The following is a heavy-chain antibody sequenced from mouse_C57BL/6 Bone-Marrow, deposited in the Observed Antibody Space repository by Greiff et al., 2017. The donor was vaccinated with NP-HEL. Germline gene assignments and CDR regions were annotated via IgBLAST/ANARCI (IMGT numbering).Heavy chain of an antibody. Sequence: EVQRVESGGGLVKPGGSLKLSCAASGFTFSDYGMHWVRQAPEKGLEWVAYISSGSSTIYYADTVKGRFTISRDNAKNTLFLQMTSLRSEDTAMYYCARTNWLYYYAMDYWGQGTSVTVSS. CDR3: ARTNWLYYYAMDY. J-gene: IGHJ4*01. D-gene: IGHD4-1*02. CDR1: GFTFSDYG. V-gene: IGHV5-17*01. CDR2: ISSGSSTI.